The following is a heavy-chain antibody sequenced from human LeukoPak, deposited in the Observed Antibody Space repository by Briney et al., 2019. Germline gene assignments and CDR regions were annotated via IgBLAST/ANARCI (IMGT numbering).Heavy chain of an antibody. V-gene: IGHV1-69*05. J-gene: IGHJ6*03. CDR1: GGTFSSYA. D-gene: IGHD5-12*01. Sequence: SVKVSCKASGGTFSSYAISWVRQAPGQGLEWMGRIIPIFGTANYAQKFQGRVTITTDESTSTAYMELSSLRSEDTAVYCCAILVATIHYYYMDVWGKGTTVTVSS. CDR2: IIPIFGTA. CDR3: AILVATIHYYYMDV.